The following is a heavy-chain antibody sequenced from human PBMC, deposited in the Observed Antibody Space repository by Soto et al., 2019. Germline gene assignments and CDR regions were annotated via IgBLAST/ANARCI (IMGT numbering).Heavy chain of an antibody. CDR3: ARDPSHGSGSYLDY. J-gene: IGHJ4*02. CDR2: IWYDGSNK. D-gene: IGHD3-10*01. Sequence: GGSLRLSCAASGFTFSNYGMHWVRQAPGKGLEWVAVIWYDGSNKYYADSVKGRFTISRDNSKNTLYVQMNSLRAEDTAVYYCARDPSHGSGSYLDYWGQGTLVTVSS. V-gene: IGHV3-33*01. CDR1: GFTFSNYG.